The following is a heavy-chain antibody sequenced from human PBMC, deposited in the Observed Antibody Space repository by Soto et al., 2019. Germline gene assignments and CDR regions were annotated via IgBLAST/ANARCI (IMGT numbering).Heavy chain of an antibody. CDR3: ASRLPTVDGNSAAFDI. J-gene: IGHJ3*02. D-gene: IGHD6-25*01. CDR2: IYGNDDK. CDR1: GFSLTTDLVG. V-gene: IGHV2-5*01. Sequence: QITLKESGPTLVKPTQTLTLTCTFSGFSLTTDLVGVGWIRQPPGKALEWLALIYGNDDKRYSAVLRSRLTITKDTSKHEVVLAMTNMDPVDTGTYYCASRLPTVDGNSAAFDIRGQGTMVTVS.